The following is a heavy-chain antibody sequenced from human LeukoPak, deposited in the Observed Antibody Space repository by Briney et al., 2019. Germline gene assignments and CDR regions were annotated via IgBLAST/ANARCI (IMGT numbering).Heavy chain of an antibody. J-gene: IGHJ6*02. CDR2: ISSSGSTI. D-gene: IGHD2-2*01. CDR1: GFTFSDYY. CDR3: ARDIVVVPAASYYYYGMDV. V-gene: IGHV3-11*01. Sequence: GGSLRLSCAASGFTFSDYYMSWIRQAPGKGLEWGSYISSSGSTIYYADSVKGRFTISRDNAKNSLCLQMNSLRAEDTAVYYCARDIVVVPAASYYYYGMDVWGQGTTVTVSS.